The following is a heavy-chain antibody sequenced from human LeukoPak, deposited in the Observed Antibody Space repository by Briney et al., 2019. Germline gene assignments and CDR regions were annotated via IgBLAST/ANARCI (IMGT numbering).Heavy chain of an antibody. Sequence: SETLSLTCAVYGGSFSGYYWSWIRQPPGKGLEWIGYIYYSGSTYYNPSLKSRVTISVDTSKNQFSLKLSSVTAADTAVYYCASSKKDYYGMDVWGQGTTVTVSS. V-gene: IGHV4-34*09. J-gene: IGHJ6*02. CDR1: GGSFSGYY. CDR2: IYYSGST. CDR3: ASSKKDYYGMDV.